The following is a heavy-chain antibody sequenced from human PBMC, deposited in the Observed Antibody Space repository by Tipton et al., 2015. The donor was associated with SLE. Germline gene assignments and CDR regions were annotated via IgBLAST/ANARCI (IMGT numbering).Heavy chain of an antibody. CDR2: IYYSGST. J-gene: IGHJ6*02. V-gene: IGHV4-59*12. CDR1: GGSISSYY. D-gene: IGHD7-27*01. Sequence: TLSLTCTVSGGSISSYYWSWIRQPPGKGLEWIGYIYYSGSTNYNPSLKSRVTISVDTSKNQFSLKLSSVTAADTAVYYCARGANWGPSGMDVWGQGTTVTVSS. CDR3: ARGANWGPSGMDV.